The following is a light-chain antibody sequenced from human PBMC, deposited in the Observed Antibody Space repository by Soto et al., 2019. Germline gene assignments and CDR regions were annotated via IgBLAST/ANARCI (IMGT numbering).Light chain of an antibody. CDR2: EGT. CDR3: SSYAGSANYV. CDR1: SSDGGSFNL. Sequence: QSVLTQPASVSGSPGQSITISCAGTSSDGGSFNLVSWYQQHPGKAPTLVIYEGTQRPSGVSNRFSASKSGNTASLTISGLQAEDEADYYCSSYAGSANYVFGTGPKVTVL. J-gene: IGLJ1*01. V-gene: IGLV2-23*01.